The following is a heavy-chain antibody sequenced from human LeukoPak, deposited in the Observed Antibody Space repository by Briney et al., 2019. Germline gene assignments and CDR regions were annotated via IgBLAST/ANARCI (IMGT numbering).Heavy chain of an antibody. D-gene: IGHD2-15*01. Sequence: ASVKLSCKASGGTFSSYTISWVRQAPGQGLEWMGRIIAILGIANYAEKFQGRVTITADKSTSTAYMELSSLRSEDTAVYYCARVSCSGGSCYWGQGTLVTVSS. CDR3: ARVSCSGGSCY. V-gene: IGHV1-69*02. CDR2: IIAILGIA. J-gene: IGHJ4*02. CDR1: GGTFSSYT.